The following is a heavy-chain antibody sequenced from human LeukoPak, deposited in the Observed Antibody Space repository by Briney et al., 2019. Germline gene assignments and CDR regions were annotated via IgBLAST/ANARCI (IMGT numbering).Heavy chain of an antibody. J-gene: IGHJ6*03. Sequence: GGSLRLSCAASGFTFSSYAMSWVRQAPGKGLEWVSAISGSGGSTYYADSVKGRFTISRDNSKNTLYLQMNSLRAEDAAVYYCAKGRVCSGGSCYSEDYYYYYMDVWGKGTTVTVSS. CDR1: GFTFSSYA. CDR2: ISGSGGST. V-gene: IGHV3-23*01. CDR3: AKGRVCSGGSCYSEDYYYYYMDV. D-gene: IGHD2-15*01.